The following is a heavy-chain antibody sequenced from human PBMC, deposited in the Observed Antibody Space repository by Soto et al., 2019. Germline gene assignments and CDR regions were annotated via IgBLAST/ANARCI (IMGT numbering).Heavy chain of an antibody. D-gene: IGHD6-13*01. J-gene: IGHJ6*03. CDR1: GGTIRSRSYY. CDR3: ARHPGIAAAEVLGGRYYYYYYMAV. CDR2: IYYSGST. V-gene: IGHV4-39*01. Sequence: TYTVSGGTIRSRSYYWGWISQPPGKGLEWIGSIYYSGSTYYNPSLKSRVTISVDTSKNQFSLKLSSVTAADTAVYYCARHPGIAAAEVLGGRYYYYYYMAVWGKGTTVIVSS.